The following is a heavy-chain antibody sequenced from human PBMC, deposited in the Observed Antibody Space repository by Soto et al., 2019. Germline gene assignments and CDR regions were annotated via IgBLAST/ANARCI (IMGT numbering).Heavy chain of an antibody. CDR1: GFTFSSYA. CDR2: ISGSGGST. CDR3: AKTYCGGDCYSGYYYYYYGMDV. V-gene: IGHV3-23*01. Sequence: HPGGSLRLSCAASGFTFSSYAMSWVRQAPGKGLEWVSAISGSGGSTYYADSVKGRFTISRDNSKNTLYLQMNSLRAEDTAVYYCAKTYCGGDCYSGYYYYYYGMDVWGQGTTVTVSS. J-gene: IGHJ6*02. D-gene: IGHD2-21*02.